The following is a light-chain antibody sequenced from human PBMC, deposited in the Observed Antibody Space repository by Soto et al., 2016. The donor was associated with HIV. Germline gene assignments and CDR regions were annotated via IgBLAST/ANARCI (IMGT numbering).Light chain of an antibody. V-gene: IGLV3-1*01. Sequence: SYEPTQPPSVSVSPGQTASITCSGDKLGDKYACWYQQKPGQSPVLVIYQDSKRPSGIPERFSGSNSGNTATLTISGTQAMDEADYYCQAWDSSTLFGGGTKLTVL. J-gene: IGLJ2*01. CDR3: QAWDSSTL. CDR2: QDS. CDR1: KLGDKY.